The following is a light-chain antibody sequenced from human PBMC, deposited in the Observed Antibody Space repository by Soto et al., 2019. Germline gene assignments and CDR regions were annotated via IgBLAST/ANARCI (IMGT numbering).Light chain of an antibody. CDR3: QSYDNSLTAWV. CDR1: SSNIGAGYD. V-gene: IGLV1-40*01. J-gene: IGLJ3*02. Sequence: QSVLTQPPSVSGAPGQRVTVSCTGSSSNIGAGYDVHWYQQLPGSAPKLLIYGNTNRPSGVPDRFSGSKSGTSASLAITGLQAEDGADYYCQSYDNSLTAWVFGGGTQLTVL. CDR2: GNT.